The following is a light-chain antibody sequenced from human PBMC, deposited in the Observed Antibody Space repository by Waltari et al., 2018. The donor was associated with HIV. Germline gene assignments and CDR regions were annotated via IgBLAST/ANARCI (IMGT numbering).Light chain of an antibody. J-gene: IGLJ3*02. CDR3: TSYTTSSTRV. CDR2: EVT. Sequence: QSALTQPASVSGSPGQSITISCSGTSTDIGGYNSVPCYQHPPGKAPKLIIYEVTNRPSGVSNRFSASKSGNTASLTISGLQAEDEADYYCTSYTTSSTRVFGGGTKLTVL. V-gene: IGLV2-14*01. CDR1: STDIGGYNS.